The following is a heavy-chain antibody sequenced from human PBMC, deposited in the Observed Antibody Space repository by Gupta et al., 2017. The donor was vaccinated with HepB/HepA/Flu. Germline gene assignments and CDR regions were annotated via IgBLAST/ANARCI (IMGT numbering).Heavy chain of an antibody. V-gene: IGHV3-74*01. CDR2: IDSEGSST. Sequence: EVHLVESGGGLAQPGGSLRLSCAASGFTFSSYWMHWVRQAPGKGLVWVSLIDSEGSSTNYADSVKGRFTISRDNAKNTLYLEMHSLTAEDTAVYYCARGYPDPFYFYLDVWGRGTTVTASS. D-gene: IGHD3-16*02. CDR1: GFTFSSYW. CDR3: ARGYPDPFYFYLDV. J-gene: IGHJ6*03.